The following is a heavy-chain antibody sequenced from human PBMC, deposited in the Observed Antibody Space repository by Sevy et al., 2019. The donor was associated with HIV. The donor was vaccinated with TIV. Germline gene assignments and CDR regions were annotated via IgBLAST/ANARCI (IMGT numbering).Heavy chain of an antibody. Sequence: SETLSLTCAVSSASVTDYQYSWIRQPPGKGLEWIVYTYYTGSTKYNPSLKSRITIAIDTSKNQLSLKLSSVTAADTAVYYCVRGGSPWWAVDVWGKGTTVTVSS. CDR2: TYYTGST. CDR1: SASVTDYQ. D-gene: IGHD2-15*01. CDR3: VRGGSPWWAVDV. V-gene: IGHV4-59*02. J-gene: IGHJ6*04.